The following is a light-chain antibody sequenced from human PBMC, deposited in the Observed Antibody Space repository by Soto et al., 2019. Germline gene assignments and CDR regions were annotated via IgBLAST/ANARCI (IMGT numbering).Light chain of an antibody. CDR3: MQSLQTPRT. CDR2: LGS. Sequence: DIVMTQSPLSLPVTPGEPASISCRSSQSLLQSNGYNYLDWYLQKPGQAPQLLIYLGSNRASGAPDRFSGSGSGTDFTLNINRGEAEDVGVYYCMQSLQTPRTFGQGTKVEIK. J-gene: IGKJ1*01. CDR1: QSLLQSNGYNY. V-gene: IGKV2-28*01.